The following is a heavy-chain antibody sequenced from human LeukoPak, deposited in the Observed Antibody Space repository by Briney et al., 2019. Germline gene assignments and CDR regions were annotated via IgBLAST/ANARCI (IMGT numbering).Heavy chain of an antibody. CDR1: GYTFTSYG. V-gene: IGHV1-18*01. CDR3: ARDEARYSSGYYPNWFDP. CDR2: ISGYNGYT. Sequence: ASVKVSCKASGYTFTSYGISWVRQAPGQGLEWMGWISGYNGYTHYANNHQGRVTMTTDTSTSTAYMELRSLRSDDTAVYYCARDEARYSSGYYPNWFDPWGRGTLVTVSS. D-gene: IGHD3-22*01. J-gene: IGHJ5*02.